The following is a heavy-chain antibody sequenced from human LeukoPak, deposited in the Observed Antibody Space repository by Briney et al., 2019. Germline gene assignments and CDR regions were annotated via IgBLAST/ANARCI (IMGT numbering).Heavy chain of an antibody. D-gene: IGHD3-22*01. Sequence: SETLSLTCTVSGGSISSYYWSWIRQPPGKGLEWIGEINHSGSTNYNPSLKSRVTISVDTSKSQFSLKLSSVTAADTAVYYCARGLAVVVITYFDPWGQGTLVTVSS. CDR3: ARGLAVVVITYFDP. CDR2: INHSGST. CDR1: GGSISSYY. V-gene: IGHV4-34*01. J-gene: IGHJ5*02.